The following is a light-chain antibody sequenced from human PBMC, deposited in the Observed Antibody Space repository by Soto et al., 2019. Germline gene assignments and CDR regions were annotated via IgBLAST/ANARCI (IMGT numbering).Light chain of an antibody. V-gene: IGLV2-14*01. CDR2: EVS. CDR3: NSYTSKSTGV. J-gene: IGLJ1*01. CDR1: SSDVGGYNY. Sequence: QSALTQPASVSGSPGQSITISCTGTSSDVGGYNYVSWYQQHPGKAPKLIIYEVSNRPSGVSNRFSGSKSGNTAYLTISGIQAEDEADYYCNSYTSKSTGVFGTGTKLTVL.